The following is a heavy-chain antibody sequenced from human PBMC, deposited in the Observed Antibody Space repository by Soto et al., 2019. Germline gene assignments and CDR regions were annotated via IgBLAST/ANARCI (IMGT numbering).Heavy chain of an antibody. CDR1: GFTFSSYW. D-gene: IGHD2-2*01. V-gene: IGHV3-74*01. CDR3: ARVSRYCSSTSCPEGDYYYYMDV. Sequence: PGGSLRLSCAASGFTFSSYWMHWVRQAPGKGLVWVSRINSDGSSTSYADSVKGRFTISRDNAKNTLYLQMNSLRAEDTAVYYCARVSRYCSSTSCPEGDYYYYMDVWGKGTTVTVSS. J-gene: IGHJ6*03. CDR2: INSDGSST.